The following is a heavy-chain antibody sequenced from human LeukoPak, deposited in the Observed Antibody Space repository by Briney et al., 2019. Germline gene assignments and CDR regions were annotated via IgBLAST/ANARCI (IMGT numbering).Heavy chain of an antibody. D-gene: IGHD1-26*01. Sequence: SETLSLTCTVSGGSISSYYWSWIRQPPGKGLEWIGYIYYSGSTNYNPSLKSRVTISVDTSKNQFSLKLSSVTAADTAVYYCARLVDDGRRVDYWGQGTLVTVSS. J-gene: IGHJ4*02. CDR3: ARLVDDGRRVDY. CDR1: GGSISSYY. V-gene: IGHV4-59*08. CDR2: IYYSGST.